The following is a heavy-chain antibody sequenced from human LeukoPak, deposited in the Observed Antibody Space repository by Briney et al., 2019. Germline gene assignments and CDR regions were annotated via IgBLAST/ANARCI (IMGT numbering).Heavy chain of an antibody. CDR3: ATGLDYYDSSGIDY. D-gene: IGHD3-22*01. J-gene: IGHJ4*02. Sequence: GASVKVPCKVSGYTLTELSMHWVRQAPGKGLEWMGGFDPEDGETIYAQKFQGRVTMTEDTSTDTAYMELSSLRSEDTAVYYCATGLDYYDSSGIDYWGRGTLVTVSS. CDR1: GYTLTELS. V-gene: IGHV1-24*01. CDR2: FDPEDGET.